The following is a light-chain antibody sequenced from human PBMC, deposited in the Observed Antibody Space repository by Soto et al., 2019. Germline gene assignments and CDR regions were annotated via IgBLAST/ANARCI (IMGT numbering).Light chain of an antibody. Sequence: EIMLTQSPATLSLSPGERATLSCTASQSVTSSCLAWYQRKPGQAPRLLIHTTSTRATDIPDRFSGSGSGTDFTLTISRLQPEHFAVYYCQQCGGSPLFSFGPGTRVDI. CDR3: QQCGGSPLFS. CDR1: QSVTSSC. V-gene: IGKV3-20*01. J-gene: IGKJ3*01. CDR2: TTS.